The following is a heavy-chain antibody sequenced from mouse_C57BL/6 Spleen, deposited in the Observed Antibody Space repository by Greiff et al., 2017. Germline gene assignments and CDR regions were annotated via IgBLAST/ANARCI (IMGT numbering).Heavy chain of an antibody. V-gene: IGHV1-19*01. J-gene: IGHJ4*01. Sequence: EVKLQESGPVLVKPGASVKMSCKASGYTFTDYYMNWVKQSHGKSLEWIGVINPYNGGTSYNQKFKGKATLTVDKSSSTAYMELNSLTSEDSAVYYCARDGYAMDYWGQGTSVTVSS. CDR3: ARDGYAMDY. CDR2: INPYNGGT. D-gene: IGHD2-3*01. CDR1: GYTFTDYY.